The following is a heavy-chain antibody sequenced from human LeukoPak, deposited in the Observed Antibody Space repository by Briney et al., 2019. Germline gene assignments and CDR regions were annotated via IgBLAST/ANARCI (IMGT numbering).Heavy chain of an antibody. CDR2: IYYSGST. Sequence: SETLSLTCTVSGGSISSHYWGWIRQPPGKGLEWIGYIYYSGSTNYNPSLKSRVTISVDTSKNQFSLKLSSVTAADTAVYYCARDGVGATMFDYWGQGTLVTVSS. J-gene: IGHJ4*02. V-gene: IGHV4-59*11. CDR3: ARDGVGATMFDY. CDR1: GGSISSHY. D-gene: IGHD1-26*01.